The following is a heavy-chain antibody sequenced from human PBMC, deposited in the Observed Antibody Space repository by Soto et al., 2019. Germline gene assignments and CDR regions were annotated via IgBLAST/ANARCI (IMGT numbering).Heavy chain of an antibody. CDR2: VSAYNGNT. V-gene: IGHV1-18*01. J-gene: IGHJ5*02. D-gene: IGHD1-1*01. CDR1: GYTFTSYG. CDR3: ARVVEPDNRFDP. Sequence: ASVKVSCKASGYTFTSYGISWVRQAPGQGLEWMGWVSAYNGNTNYAQKLQGRVTMTTDTSTSTAYMELRSLRSDDTAVYYCARVVEPDNRFDPWGQGTLVTVSS.